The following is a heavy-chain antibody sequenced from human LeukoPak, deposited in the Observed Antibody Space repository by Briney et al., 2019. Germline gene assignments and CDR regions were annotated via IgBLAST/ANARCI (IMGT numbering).Heavy chain of an antibody. CDR2: IRSEVYGGTT. CDR1: GFRFGDYA. J-gene: IGHJ5*02. D-gene: IGHD3-22*01. V-gene: IGHV3-49*04. CDR3: TTNGGSGYLDL. Sequence: GGSLRLSCTPSGFRFGDYAMTWVRQAPGKGLEWVGLIRSEVYGGTTEYGASVKGRFTISRDDSKSIAYLQMNSLKTEDTAVYYCTTNGGSGYLDLWGQGTLVTVSS.